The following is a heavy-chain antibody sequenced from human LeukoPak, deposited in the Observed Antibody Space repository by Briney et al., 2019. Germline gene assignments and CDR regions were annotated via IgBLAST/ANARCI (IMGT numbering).Heavy chain of an antibody. J-gene: IGHJ4*02. D-gene: IGHD1-26*01. CDR1: GFTFNNYA. Sequence: GGSLRLSCAASGFTFNNYAMTWVRQAPGKGLEWVAFIRYDGSNKYYADSVKGRFTISRDNSKNTLYLQMNSLRAEDTAVYYCAKGSYSGWYYFDYWGQGTLVTVSS. V-gene: IGHV3-30*02. CDR2: IRYDGSNK. CDR3: AKGSYSGWYYFDY.